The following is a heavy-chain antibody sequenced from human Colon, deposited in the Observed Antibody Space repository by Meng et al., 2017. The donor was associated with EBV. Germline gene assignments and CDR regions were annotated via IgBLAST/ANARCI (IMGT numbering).Heavy chain of an antibody. J-gene: IGHJ4*02. V-gene: IGHV4-39*07. CDR1: DGSLPTPSSC. CDR3: VISSHN. D-gene: IGHD3-3*02. CDR2: IYYRGST. Sequence: LHLPEPSPGLVSISASLTLSGTLSDGSLPTPSSCLGWFRQPPGKGLGWIGSIYYRGSTNYNPSLKSRISMSVDMSKNQFSLKVNSVTAADTAIYYCVISSHNWGQGTLVTVSS.